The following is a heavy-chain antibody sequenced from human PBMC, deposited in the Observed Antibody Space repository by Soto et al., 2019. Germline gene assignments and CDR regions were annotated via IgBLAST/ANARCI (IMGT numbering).Heavy chain of an antibody. CDR2: INAGNGNT. J-gene: IGHJ5*02. Sequence: ASVKVSCKASGYTFTSYAMHWVRQAPGQRLEWMGWINAGNGNTKYSQKFQGRVTITRDTSASTAYMELSSLRSGDTAVYYCARGLMVRGVISNWFDPWGQGTPVTSPQ. CDR3: ARGLMVRGVISNWFDP. D-gene: IGHD3-10*01. V-gene: IGHV1-3*01. CDR1: GYTFTSYA.